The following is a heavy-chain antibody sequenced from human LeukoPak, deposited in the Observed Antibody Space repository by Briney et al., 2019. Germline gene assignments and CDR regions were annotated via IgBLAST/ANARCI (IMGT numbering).Heavy chain of an antibody. CDR3: ARRVWRWLQSGLYGMDV. D-gene: IGHD5-12*01. CDR1: GGSISSSSYY. J-gene: IGHJ6*02. V-gene: IGHV4-39*01. Sequence: SETLSLTCTVSGGSISSSSYYWGWIRQPPGKGLEWIGSIYYSGSTYYNPSLKSRVTISVDTSKNQFSLKLSSVTAADTAVYYCARRVWRWLQSGLYGMDVWGQGTTVTVSS. CDR2: IYYSGST.